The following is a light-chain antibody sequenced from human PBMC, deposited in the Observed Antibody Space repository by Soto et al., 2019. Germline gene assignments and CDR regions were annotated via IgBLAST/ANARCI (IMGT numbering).Light chain of an antibody. J-gene: IGKJ1*01. Sequence: DMQMSQSPSTLSGSVGERVTITCRASQTISSGVGGYQQKPGKAPKLLIYKASTLKSGVPSRFSGSGSGTEFTLTISSLQPDDFATYYCQHYNSYSEAFGQGTKLDI. V-gene: IGKV1-5*03. CDR1: QTISSG. CDR3: QHYNSYSEA. CDR2: KAS.